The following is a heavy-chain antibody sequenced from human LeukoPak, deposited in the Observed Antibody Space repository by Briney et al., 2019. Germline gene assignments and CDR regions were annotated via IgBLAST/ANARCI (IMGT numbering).Heavy chain of an antibody. D-gene: IGHD3-10*01. CDR2: IYTSGST. V-gene: IGHV4-61*02. Sequence: PSQTLSLTCTVSGGSISSGSYYWSWIRQPAGKGLDWIGRIYTSGSTNYNPSLKSRVTMSVDTSKNQFSLKLSSVTAADTAVYYCARVSLVRGAPDYYFDYWGQGTLVTVSS. J-gene: IGHJ4*02. CDR1: GGSISSGSYY. CDR3: ARVSLVRGAPDYYFDY.